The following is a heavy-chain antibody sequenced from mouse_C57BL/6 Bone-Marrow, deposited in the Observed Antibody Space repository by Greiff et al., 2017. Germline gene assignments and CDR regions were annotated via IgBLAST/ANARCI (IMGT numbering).Heavy chain of an antibody. CDR2: IHPNSGST. CDR1: GYTFTSYW. Sequence: QVQLKQPGAELVKPGASVKLSCKASGYTFTSYWMHWVKQRPGQGLEWIGMIHPNSGSTNYNEKFKSKATLTVDKSSSTAYMQLSSLTSEDSAVYYCARSNTTVVATGGFDDWGKGTTLTVSS. CDR3: ARSNTTVVATGGFDD. J-gene: IGHJ2*01. D-gene: IGHD1-1*01. V-gene: IGHV1-64*01.